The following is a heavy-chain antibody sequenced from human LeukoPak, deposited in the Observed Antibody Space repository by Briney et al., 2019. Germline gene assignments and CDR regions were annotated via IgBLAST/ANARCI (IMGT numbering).Heavy chain of an antibody. CDR3: ARHYYGGSGAFDI. D-gene: IGHD4-23*01. CDR1: GGSFSGYY. J-gene: IGHJ3*02. CDR2: IYYSGNT. V-gene: IGHV4-59*08. Sequence: PSETLSLTCAVYGGSFSGYYWSWIRQPPGKGLEWIGYIYYSGNTYYNPSLKSRVTMSVDTSKNQFSLKLSSVTAADTAVYYCARHYYGGSGAFDIWGQGTMVTVSS.